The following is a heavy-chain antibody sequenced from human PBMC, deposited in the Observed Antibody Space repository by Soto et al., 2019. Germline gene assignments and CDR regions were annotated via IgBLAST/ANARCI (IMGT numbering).Heavy chain of an antibody. CDR2: ISYSGST. CDR3: ARLRGLGVVSPYFDY. V-gene: IGHV4-39*01. CDR1: DDFTSSNAHH. Sequence: TLSLTCTVSDDFTSSNAHHWGWIRQPPGKGLEWIGSISYSGSTHYNPSLESRVTISIDTSKNQFSLKLNSVTAADTAVYYCARLRGLGVVSPYFDYWGQGALVTVSS. D-gene: IGHD2-15*01. J-gene: IGHJ4*02.